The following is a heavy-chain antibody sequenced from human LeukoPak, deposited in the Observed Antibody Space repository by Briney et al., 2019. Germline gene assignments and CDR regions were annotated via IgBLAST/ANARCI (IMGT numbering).Heavy chain of an antibody. V-gene: IGHV4-4*02. Sequence: PSETLSLTCAVSGGSISSSNWWSWVRQPPGKGLEWIGEIYHSGSTNYNPSLKSRVTISVDKSKNQFSLKLSSVTAADTAVYYCARDSSVEMATIFDYWGQGTLVTVSS. J-gene: IGHJ4*02. CDR2: IYHSGST. CDR3: ARDSSVEMATIFDY. D-gene: IGHD5-24*01. CDR1: GGSISSSNW.